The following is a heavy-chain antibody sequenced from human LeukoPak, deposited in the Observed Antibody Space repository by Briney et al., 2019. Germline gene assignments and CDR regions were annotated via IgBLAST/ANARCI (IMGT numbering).Heavy chain of an antibody. CDR3: AREMRGARGYYFDY. V-gene: IGHV1-2*02. J-gene: IGHJ4*02. CDR2: INPNSGGT. Sequence: ASVTVSCKASGYTITNNYMHWVRQAPGQGLEWMGWINPNSGGTNYAQKFQGRVTMTRDTSISTAYMELSRLRSDDTAVYYCAREMRGARGYYFDYWGQGTLVTVSS. CDR1: GYTITNNY. D-gene: IGHD5-12*01.